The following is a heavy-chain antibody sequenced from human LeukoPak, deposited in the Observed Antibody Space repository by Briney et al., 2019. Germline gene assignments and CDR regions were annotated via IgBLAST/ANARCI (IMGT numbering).Heavy chain of an antibody. CDR1: GGSFSGYY. Sequence: SETLSLTCAVYGGSFSGYYWSWIRQPPGKGLEWIGEINHSGSTNYNPSLKSRVTISVDTSKNQFSLKVSSVTAADTAVYYCARGHGYSGHALAYWGQGTLVTVSS. CDR2: INHSGST. D-gene: IGHD5-12*01. V-gene: IGHV4-34*01. CDR3: ARGHGYSGHALAY. J-gene: IGHJ4*02.